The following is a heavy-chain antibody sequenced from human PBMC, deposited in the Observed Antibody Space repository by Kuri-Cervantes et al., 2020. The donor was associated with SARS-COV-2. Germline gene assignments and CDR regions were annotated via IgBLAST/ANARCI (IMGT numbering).Heavy chain of an antibody. V-gene: IGHV1-69*04. CDR3: ARDAMRDGYNEGY. Sequence: SVKVSCKASGGTFSSYAVSWVRQAPGQGLEWMGRIIPILGIANYAQKFQGRVTITADKSTSTAYMELSSLRSEDTAVYYCARDAMRDGYNEGYWGQGTLVTVSS. CDR1: GGTFSSYA. J-gene: IGHJ4*02. D-gene: IGHD5-24*01. CDR2: IIPILGIA.